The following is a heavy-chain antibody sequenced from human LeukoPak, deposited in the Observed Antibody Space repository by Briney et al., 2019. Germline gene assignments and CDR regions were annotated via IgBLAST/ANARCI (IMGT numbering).Heavy chain of an antibody. CDR3: ARLGAGPTYYDFWSGYSSFYFDY. V-gene: IGHV4-34*01. CDR2: INHSGSA. J-gene: IGHJ4*02. Sequence: SETLSLTCAVYGGSFSGYYWSWIRQPPGKGLEWIGEINHSGSANYNPSLKSRITISVDTSKNHFSLKLSSVTAADTAVYYCARLGAGPTYYDFWSGYSSFYFDYWGQGTLVTVSS. CDR1: GGSFSGYY. D-gene: IGHD3-3*01.